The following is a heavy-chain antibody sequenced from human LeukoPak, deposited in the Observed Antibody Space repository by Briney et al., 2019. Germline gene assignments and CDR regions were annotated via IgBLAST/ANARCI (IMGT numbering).Heavy chain of an antibody. V-gene: IGHV3-30-3*01. CDR3: ARDFNDYGDYSLPGVDY. CDR2: ISYDGSNK. Sequence: PGRSLRLSCAASGFTFSSYAMHWVRQAPGKGLEWVAVISYDGSNKYYADSVKGRFTISRDNSKNTLYLQMNSLRAEDTAVYYCARDFNDYGDYSLPGVDYWGQGTLVTVSS. D-gene: IGHD4-17*01. CDR1: GFTFSSYA. J-gene: IGHJ4*02.